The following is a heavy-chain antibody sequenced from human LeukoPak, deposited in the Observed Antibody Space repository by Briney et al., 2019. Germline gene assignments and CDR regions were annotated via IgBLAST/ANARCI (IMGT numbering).Heavy chain of an antibody. J-gene: IGHJ3*02. CDR1: GDSMNTGTYY. D-gene: IGHD6-19*01. Sequence: PSQTLSLTCTVSGDSMNTGTYYWSWIRQPAGKGLEWIGHVYSSGSTDYNPSLNSRVTISVDTSKNQFSLRLSFVTAADTAVYYCARDRGTFRLAVAGLPGAFDIWGQGTMVTVSS. CDR3: ARDRGTFRLAVAGLPGAFDI. V-gene: IGHV4-61*09. CDR2: VYSSGST.